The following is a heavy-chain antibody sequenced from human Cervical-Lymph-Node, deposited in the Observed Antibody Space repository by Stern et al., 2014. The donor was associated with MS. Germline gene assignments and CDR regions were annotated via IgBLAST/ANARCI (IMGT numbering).Heavy chain of an antibody. CDR3: ARGDDKTSYDY. Sequence: QVQLVQSGAEVKKLGASVKVSGKASGYTFTNTGINWVRLAPGQGPEWMGWVSTYNGNTKYAQKLRGRVTMTTDTSTSTAYMELRSLRSDDTAVYYCARGDDKTSYDYWGQGTLVTVSS. CDR1: GYTFTNTG. J-gene: IGHJ4*02. D-gene: IGHD1-1*01. V-gene: IGHV1-18*01. CDR2: VSTYNGNT.